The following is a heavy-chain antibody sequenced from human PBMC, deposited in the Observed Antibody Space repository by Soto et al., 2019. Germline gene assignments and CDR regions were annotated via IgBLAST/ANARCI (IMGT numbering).Heavy chain of an antibody. J-gene: IGHJ6*02. CDR3: ARRKTEKWYNWNYMWGMDV. V-gene: IGHV5-51*01. D-gene: IGHD1-7*01. CDR2: IYPGDSDT. CDR1: GYSFTSYW. Sequence: PGESLKISCTGSGYSFTSYWIGWVRQMPGKGLEWMGIIYPGDSDTRYSPSFQGQVTISADKSISTAYLQWSSLKASDTAMYCCARRKTEKWYNWNYMWGMDVWGQGTTVTVSS.